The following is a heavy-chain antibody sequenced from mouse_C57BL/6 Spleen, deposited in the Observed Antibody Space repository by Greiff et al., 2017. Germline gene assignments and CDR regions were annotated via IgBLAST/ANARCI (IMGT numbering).Heavy chain of an antibody. D-gene: IGHD1-1*01. Sequence: QVQLQQPGAELVKPGASVKMSCKASGYTFTSYWITWVKQRPGQGLEWIGDIYPGSGSTNYNEKFKSKATLTVDTSSSTAYMQLSSLTSEDSAVYYCAREEGRRDYYGSSLFAYWGQGTLVTVSA. CDR2: IYPGSGST. CDR1: GYTFTSYW. CDR3: AREEGRRDYYGSSLFAY. V-gene: IGHV1-55*01. J-gene: IGHJ3*01.